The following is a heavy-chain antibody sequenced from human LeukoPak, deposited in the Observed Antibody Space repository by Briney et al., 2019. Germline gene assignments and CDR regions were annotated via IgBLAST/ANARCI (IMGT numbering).Heavy chain of an antibody. Sequence: GASVKVSCKACGYTFTSYGISWVRQAPGQGLEWMGWISAYNGNTNYAQKLQGRVTMTTDTSTSTAYMELRSLRSDDTAMYYCARHRRSNYGGNSPRDAFDIWGQGTMVTVPS. CDR1: GYTFTSYG. V-gene: IGHV1-18*01. J-gene: IGHJ3*02. CDR2: ISAYNGNT. CDR3: ARHRRSNYGGNSPRDAFDI. D-gene: IGHD4-23*01.